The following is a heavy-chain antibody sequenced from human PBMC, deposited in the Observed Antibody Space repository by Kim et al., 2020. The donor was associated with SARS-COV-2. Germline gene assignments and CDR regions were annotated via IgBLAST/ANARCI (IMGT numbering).Heavy chain of an antibody. CDR2: ISGSGGST. V-gene: IGHV3-23*01. Sequence: GGSLRLSCAASGFTFSSYAMSWVRQAPGKGLEWVSAISGSGGSTYYADSVKGRFTISRDNSKNTLYLQMNSLRAEDTAVYYCAKAGETRGWQSGYSYGYFDYWGQGTLVTVSS. J-gene: IGHJ4*02. CDR3: AKAGETRGWQSGYSYGYFDY. CDR1: GFTFSSYA. D-gene: IGHD5-18*01.